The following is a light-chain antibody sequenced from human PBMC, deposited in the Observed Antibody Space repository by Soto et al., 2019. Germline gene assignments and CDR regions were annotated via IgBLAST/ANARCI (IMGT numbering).Light chain of an antibody. CDR1: QSILYTPNNNNY. CDR2: WAS. Sequence: DIVMTQSPDSLAVSLGERATINCKSSQSILYTPNNNNYLAWFQQKPGQPPRLLIYWASTRESGVHDRFSGSGSGTDFTLTISSLQAEDVAVYYCQQYYNTFPTFGQGTKVEIK. J-gene: IGKJ1*01. CDR3: QQYYNTFPT. V-gene: IGKV4-1*01.